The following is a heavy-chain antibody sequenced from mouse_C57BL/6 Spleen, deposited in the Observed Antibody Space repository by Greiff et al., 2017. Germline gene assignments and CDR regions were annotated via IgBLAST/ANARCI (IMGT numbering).Heavy chain of an antibody. D-gene: IGHD2-2*01. V-gene: IGHV1-53*01. CDR3: ARGVLWLRPPYFDY. Sequence: QVQLQQPGTELVKPGASVKLSCKASVYTFTSYWMHWVKQRPGQGLEWIGNINPSNGGTNYNEKFKSKATLTVDKSSSTAYMPLSSLTSEDSAVYYCARGVLWLRPPYFDYWGKGTTLTVSS. CDR2: INPSNGGT. J-gene: IGHJ2*01. CDR1: VYTFTSYW.